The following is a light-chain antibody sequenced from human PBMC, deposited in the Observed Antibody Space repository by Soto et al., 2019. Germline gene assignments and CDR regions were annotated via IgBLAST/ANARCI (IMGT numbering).Light chain of an antibody. CDR1: QSVSSY. V-gene: IGKV3-20*01. Sequence: EIVVTQSPATLSLSPGERATLSCRASQSVSSYLAWYQQKRGQAPRLLIYDASNRATGIPDRFSGSGSGTDFTLTISRLEPEDFAVYYCQQYGSSGTFGQGTKVDIK. J-gene: IGKJ1*01. CDR3: QQYGSSGT. CDR2: DAS.